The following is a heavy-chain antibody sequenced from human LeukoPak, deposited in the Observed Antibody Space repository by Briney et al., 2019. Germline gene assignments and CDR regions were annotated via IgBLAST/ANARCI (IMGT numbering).Heavy chain of an antibody. Sequence: PSETLSLTCAVYGGSFSGYYWSWIRQPPGKGLEWIGEINHSGSTNYNPSLKSRVTISVDTSKNQFSLKLSSVTAADTAIYYCARGLYFDSWGQGTLVTVSS. V-gene: IGHV4-34*01. CDR1: GGSFSGYY. CDR3: ARGLYFDS. CDR2: INHSGST. J-gene: IGHJ4*02.